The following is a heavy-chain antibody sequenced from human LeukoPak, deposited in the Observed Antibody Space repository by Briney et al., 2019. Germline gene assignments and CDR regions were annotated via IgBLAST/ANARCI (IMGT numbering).Heavy chain of an antibody. CDR1: GDSISRSTYY. J-gene: IGHJ4*02. D-gene: IGHD2-2*01. CDR3: ARGDVVVPAAIPFDY. Sequence: SETLSLTCTVSGDSISRSTYYWGWIRQPPGKGLEWIGSIHYSGSTYYNPSLKSRVTISVDTSKNQFSLKLSSVTAADTAVYYCARGDVVVPAAIPFDYWGQGTLVTVSS. V-gene: IGHV4-39*07. CDR2: IHYSGST.